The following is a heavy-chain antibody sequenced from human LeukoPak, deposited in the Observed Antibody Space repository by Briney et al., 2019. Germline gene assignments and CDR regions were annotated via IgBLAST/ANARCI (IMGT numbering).Heavy chain of an antibody. V-gene: IGHV4-39*07. Sequence: SETLSLTCTVSGGSISSSSYYWGRIRQPPGKGLEWIGSIYYSGSTYYNPSLKSRVTISVDTSKNQFSLKLSSVTAADTAVYYCARVQGYYDSSGPSVAFDIWGQGTMVTVSS. CDR1: GGSISSSSYY. CDR2: IYYSGST. CDR3: ARVQGYYDSSGPSVAFDI. J-gene: IGHJ3*02. D-gene: IGHD3-22*01.